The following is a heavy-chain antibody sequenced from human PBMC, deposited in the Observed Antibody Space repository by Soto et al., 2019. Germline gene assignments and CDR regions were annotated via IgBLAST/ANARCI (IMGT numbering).Heavy chain of an antibody. D-gene: IGHD5-18*01. J-gene: IGHJ3*02. CDR1: VGSFSSYA. CDR2: IIPIFGTA. CDR3: ASLYSYGRTDAFDI. V-gene: IGHV1-69*13. Sequence: SVKVSCKDSVGSFSSYAISWVRQAPGQGLEWMGGIIPIFGTANYAQKFQGRVTITADESTSTAYMELSSLRSEDTAVYYCASLYSYGRTDAFDIWGQGKMVTVSS.